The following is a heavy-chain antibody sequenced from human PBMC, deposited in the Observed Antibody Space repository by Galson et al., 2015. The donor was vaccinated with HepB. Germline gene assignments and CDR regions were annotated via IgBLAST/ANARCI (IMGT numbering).Heavy chain of an antibody. V-gene: IGHV3-64D*08. Sequence: SLILSCAASEFTFSSIAMDWVRQSPGKRLECVSGISSSGGSTHYTDSVKGRFIISRYNSKNTLYLQMSSLRPEDTAVYYCVKGGAVELAEFDSRGQGTMVTVSS. CDR1: EFTFSSIA. CDR3: VKGGAVELAEFDS. D-gene: IGHD1-1*01. J-gene: IGHJ3*02. CDR2: ISSSGGST.